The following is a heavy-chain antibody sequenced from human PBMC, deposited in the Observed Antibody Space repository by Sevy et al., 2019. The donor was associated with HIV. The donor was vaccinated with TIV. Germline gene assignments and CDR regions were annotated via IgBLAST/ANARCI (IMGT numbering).Heavy chain of an antibody. J-gene: IGHJ4*02. D-gene: IGHD3-10*01. CDR2: IYFSGST. V-gene: IGHV4-39*01. CDR3: ARHGGLVDRGFDF. Sequence: SETLSLTCTVSGGSIGRNSYDWGWIRQSLGKGLEWIGSIYFSGSTNYATSLKSRVSISVDSSKNQVSLKMRSVTATDTAVYYCARHGGLVDRGFDFWGQGTLVTVSS. CDR1: GGSIGRNSYD.